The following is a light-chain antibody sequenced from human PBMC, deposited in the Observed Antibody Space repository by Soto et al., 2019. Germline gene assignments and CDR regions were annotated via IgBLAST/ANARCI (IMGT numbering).Light chain of an antibody. V-gene: IGKV3-20*01. CDR3: QQYDASPIT. CDR2: GIS. CDR1: QSVGRSY. Sequence: EIVLTQSPGTLSLSPGERATLSCRASQSVGRSYLAWYQQKPGQAPRLLISGISKRATGIPDRFSGGGSGTDFTLTSSRLEPEDFALYICQQYDASPITVGQGTRLEIK. J-gene: IGKJ5*01.